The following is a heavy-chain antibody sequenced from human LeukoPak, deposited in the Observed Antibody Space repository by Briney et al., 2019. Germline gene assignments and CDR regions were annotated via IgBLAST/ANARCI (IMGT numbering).Heavy chain of an antibody. CDR3: ARAGGYSSSSPPPFDY. Sequence: SVKVSCKASGGTFSSYAISWVRQAPGQGLEWMGGIIPIFGTANYAQKFQGRVTITADESTSTAYMELSSLRSEDTAVYYCARAGGYSSSSPPPFDYWGQGTLVTVSS. CDR1: GGTFSSYA. J-gene: IGHJ4*02. CDR2: IIPIFGTA. D-gene: IGHD6-13*01. V-gene: IGHV1-69*13.